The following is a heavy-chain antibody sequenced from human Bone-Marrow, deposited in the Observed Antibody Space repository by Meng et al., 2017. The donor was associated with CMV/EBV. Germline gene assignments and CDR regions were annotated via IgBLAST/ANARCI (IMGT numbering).Heavy chain of an antibody. J-gene: IGHJ5*02. Sequence: YTLPGYYLHWVRQAPQAPGQGPEWMGWINPNSGATNYAQKFQGRVTMTRDTSISTGYMELSGLKPDDTAVYYCARGYIVGTTTAWSDPWGQGTLVTVSS. CDR2: INPNSGAT. CDR1: YTLPGYY. D-gene: IGHD1-26*01. CDR3: ARGYIVGTTTAWSDP. V-gene: IGHV1-2*02.